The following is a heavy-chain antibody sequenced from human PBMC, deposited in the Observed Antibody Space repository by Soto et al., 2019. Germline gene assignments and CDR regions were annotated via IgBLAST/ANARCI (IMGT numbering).Heavy chain of an antibody. CDR3: ASSPGPPHYSYYGLDV. CDR1: GYSFINYW. CDR2: IYPGNSDT. J-gene: IGHJ6*02. V-gene: IGHV5-51*03. Sequence: GESLKISCRGSGYSFINYWIVWVRQVPGKGLEWMGIIYPGNSDTRYSPSFQGQVTISVDKSISTAYLQWSSLKAPDTAMYYCASSPGPPHYSYYGLDVWGQGTTVTVSS.